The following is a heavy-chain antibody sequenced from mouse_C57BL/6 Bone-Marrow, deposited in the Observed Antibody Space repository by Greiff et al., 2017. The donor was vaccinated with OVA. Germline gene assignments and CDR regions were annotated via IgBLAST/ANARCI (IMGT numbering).Heavy chain of an antibody. J-gene: IGHJ3*01. D-gene: IGHD1-1*01. CDR1: GYSFTGYY. V-gene: IGHV1-31*01. Sequence: VHVKQSGPELVKPGASVKISCKASGYSFTGYYMHWVKQSHGNILDWIGYIYPYNSVSSYNQKFKGKATLTVDKSSSTAYMELRSLTSEDSAVYYCARDSYYYGSSYWGQGTLVTVSA. CDR2: IYPYNSVS. CDR3: ARDSYYYGSSY.